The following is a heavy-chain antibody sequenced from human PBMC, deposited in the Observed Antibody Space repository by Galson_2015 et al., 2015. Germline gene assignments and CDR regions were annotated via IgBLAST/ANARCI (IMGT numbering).Heavy chain of an antibody. J-gene: IGHJ4*02. D-gene: IGHD5-12*01. CDR1: GYTFSNFA. CDR2: IKAGGGDT. Sequence: SVKVSCKASGYTFSNFAMNWVRQAPGQRLEWMGWIKAGGGDTKYSQNFQGRVTITRDTSANTAYMELSSLRSEDTAVYYCARTTDGYDWGTFDYWGQATLVTVSS. V-gene: IGHV1-3*01. CDR3: ARTTDGYDWGTFDY.